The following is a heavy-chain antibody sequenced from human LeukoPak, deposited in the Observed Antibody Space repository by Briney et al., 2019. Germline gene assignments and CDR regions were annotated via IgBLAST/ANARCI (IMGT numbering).Heavy chain of an antibody. CDR1: GFTFTSSA. V-gene: IGHV1-58*02. J-gene: IGHJ6*03. Sequence: GASVKVSCKASGFTFTSSAMQWVRQARGQRLEWIGWIVVGSGNTNYAQKFQERVTITRAMSTSTAYMELSSLRSEDTAVYYCAADRLPPIRVATRATRYYYYMDVWGKGTTVTVSS. CDR3: AADRLPPIRVATRATRYYYYMDV. D-gene: IGHD5-12*01. CDR2: IVVGSGNT.